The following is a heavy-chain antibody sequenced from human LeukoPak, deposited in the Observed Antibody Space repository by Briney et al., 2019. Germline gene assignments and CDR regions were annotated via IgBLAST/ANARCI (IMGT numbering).Heavy chain of an antibody. J-gene: IGHJ6*02. Sequence: ASVKVSCKASGYTFTSYYMHWVRQAPGQGLEWMGIINPSGGSTSYAQKFQGRATMTRDTSTSTVYMELSSLRSEDTAVYYCARDWSPRMVVVPAATYYYYYGMDVWGQGTTVTVSS. D-gene: IGHD2-2*01. V-gene: IGHV1-46*01. CDR2: INPSGGST. CDR1: GYTFTSYY. CDR3: ARDWSPRMVVVPAATYYYYYGMDV.